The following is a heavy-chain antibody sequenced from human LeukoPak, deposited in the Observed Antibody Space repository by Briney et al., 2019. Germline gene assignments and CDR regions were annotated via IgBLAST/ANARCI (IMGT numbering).Heavy chain of an antibody. D-gene: IGHD2-15*01. V-gene: IGHV3-23*01. CDR2: ISGSGGST. Sequence: PGGSLRLSCAASGFTFSSYAMSWVRQAPWKGLEWVSAISGSGGSTYYADSVKGRFTISRDNSKNTLYLQMNSLIAEDTAVYYCAKERYCSGGSCSGYWFDPWGQGTLVTVSS. CDR3: AKERYCSGGSCSGYWFDP. J-gene: IGHJ5*02. CDR1: GFTFSSYA.